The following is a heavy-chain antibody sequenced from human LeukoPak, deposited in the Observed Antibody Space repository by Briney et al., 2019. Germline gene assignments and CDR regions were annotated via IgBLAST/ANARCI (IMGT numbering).Heavy chain of an antibody. V-gene: IGHV4-4*07. Sequence: SETLSLTCAVYGGSFSSYYWSWIRQPAGKGLEWIGRYHTSGSTNYNPSLKSRVTMSADTSKNQFSLQLSSVTAADTAVYYCARDTYYYDSSGYSNFDYWGQGTLVTVSS. CDR1: GGSFSSYY. CDR2: YHTSGST. CDR3: ARDTYYYDSSGYSNFDY. D-gene: IGHD3-22*01. J-gene: IGHJ4*02.